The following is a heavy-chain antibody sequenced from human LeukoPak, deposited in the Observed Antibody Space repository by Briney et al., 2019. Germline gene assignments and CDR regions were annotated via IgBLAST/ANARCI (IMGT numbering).Heavy chain of an antibody. CDR2: IYYSGST. CDR1: GVSISSYY. V-gene: IGHV4-59*01. CDR3: ARWYSSSWYDYRTDYFDY. Sequence: SETLSLTCTVSGVSISSYYWSWIRQPPGKGLEWIGYIYYSGSTNYNPSLKSRVTISVDTSKNQFSLKLSSVTAADTAVYYCARWYSSSWYDYRTDYFDYWGQGTLVTVSS. J-gene: IGHJ4*02. D-gene: IGHD6-13*01.